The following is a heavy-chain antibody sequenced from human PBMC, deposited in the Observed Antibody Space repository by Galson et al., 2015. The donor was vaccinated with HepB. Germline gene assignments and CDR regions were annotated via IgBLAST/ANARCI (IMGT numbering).Heavy chain of an antibody. CDR2: IKQDGSEK. V-gene: IGHV3-7*01. D-gene: IGHD4-17*01. Sequence: SLRLSCAASGFTFSSYWMSWVRQAPGKGLEWVANIKQDGSEKYYVDPVKGRFTISRDNAKNSLYLQMNSLRAEDTAVYYCARDFGAYGDHEDFLDYWGQGTLVTVSS. CDR3: ARDFGAYGDHEDFLDY. CDR1: GFTFSSYW. J-gene: IGHJ4*02.